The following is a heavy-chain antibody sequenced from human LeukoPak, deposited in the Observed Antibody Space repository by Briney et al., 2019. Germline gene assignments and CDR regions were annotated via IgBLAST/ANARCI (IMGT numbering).Heavy chain of an antibody. D-gene: IGHD5-18*01. V-gene: IGHV4-61*02. CDR2: IYTSGST. CDR1: GVSISSGRYY. J-gene: IGHJ4*02. Sequence: SQTLSLTCTVSGVSISSGRYYWSWIRQPAGKGLEWIGRIYTSGSTNYNPSLKSRVTISVDTSKNQFSLKLSSVTAADTAVYYCARGALGNTAMAPFDYWGQGTLVTVSS. CDR3: ARGALGNTAMAPFDY.